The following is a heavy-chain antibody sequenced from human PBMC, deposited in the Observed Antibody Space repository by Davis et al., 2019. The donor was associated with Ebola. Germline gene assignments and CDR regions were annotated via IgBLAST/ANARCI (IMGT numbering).Heavy chain of an antibody. CDR3: ARGGGDSSGWYRMDY. CDR1: GGTFSSYA. J-gene: IGHJ4*02. D-gene: IGHD6-19*01. CDR2: IIPIFGTA. V-gene: IGHV1-69*05. Sequence: SVKVSCKASGGTFSSYAISWVRQAPGQGLEWMGGIIPIFGTANYAQKFQGRVTMTRNTSISTAYMELSSLRSEDTAVYYCARGGGDSSGWYRMDYWGQGTLVTVSS.